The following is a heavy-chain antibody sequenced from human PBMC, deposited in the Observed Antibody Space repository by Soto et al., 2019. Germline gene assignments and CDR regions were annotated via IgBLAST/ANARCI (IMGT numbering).Heavy chain of an antibody. CDR3: ARVGAAAGPYYFDY. J-gene: IGHJ4*02. Sequence: ASVKVSCKASGYTFTNYAMHWVRQAPGQRLEWMGWINAGNGNTKYSQKFQGRVTITRDTSASTAYMELSSLRSEDTAVYYCARVGAAAGPYYFDYWGQGTLVTVSS. CDR1: GYTFTNYA. D-gene: IGHD6-13*01. V-gene: IGHV1-3*01. CDR2: INAGNGNT.